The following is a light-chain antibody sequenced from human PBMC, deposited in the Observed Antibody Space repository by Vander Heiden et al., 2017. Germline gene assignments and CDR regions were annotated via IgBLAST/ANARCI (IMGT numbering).Light chain of an antibody. Sequence: EIVLTQSPGTLSLSPGERATLSCRASQSVSSSYLAWYQQKPGQAPSLLIYGASSRATAIPDRFSGSGSATDFTLTISRLEPEDFAVYYCQQDGSSQTFGQGTKVEIK. CDR2: GAS. J-gene: IGKJ1*01. CDR1: QSVSSSY. V-gene: IGKV3-20*01. CDR3: QQDGSSQT.